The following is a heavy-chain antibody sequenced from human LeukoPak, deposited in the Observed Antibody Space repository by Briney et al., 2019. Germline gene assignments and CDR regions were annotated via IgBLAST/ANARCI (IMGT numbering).Heavy chain of an antibody. D-gene: IGHD3-10*01. J-gene: IGHJ6*04. CDR3: ARDQSVRGADYGMDV. CDR2: IYYSGST. V-gene: IGHV4-59*01. Sequence: SETLSLTCTVSGGSISSYYWSWIRQPPGKGLEWIGYIYYSGSTNYNPSLNSRFTISVHTSKNQFSLKLSSVTAADTAVYYCARDQSVRGADYGMDVWGKGTTVTVYS. CDR1: GGSISSYY.